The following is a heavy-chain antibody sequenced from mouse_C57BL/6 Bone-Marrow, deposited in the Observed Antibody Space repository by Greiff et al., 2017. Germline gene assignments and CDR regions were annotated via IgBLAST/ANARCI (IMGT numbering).Heavy chain of an antibody. D-gene: IGHD1-1*01. J-gene: IGHJ3*01. CDR2: IDPSASYT. CDR3: ARETLFWFAY. CDR1: GYTFTRYW. Sequence: QVQLQQPGAELVMPGASVKLSCKASGYTFTRYWMHWVKQRPGQGLEWIGEIDPSASYTNYNQKFKGKSTLTVDKSSSTAYMQLSSLTSEDSAVYYYARETLFWFAYWGQGTLVTVSA. V-gene: IGHV1-69*01.